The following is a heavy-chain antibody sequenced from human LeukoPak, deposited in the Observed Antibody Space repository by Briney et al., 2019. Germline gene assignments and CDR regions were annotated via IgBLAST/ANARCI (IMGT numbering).Heavy chain of an antibody. CDR2: INPSVGST. V-gene: IGHV1-46*01. CDR3: ARGGYDFSSGYYPSR. CDR1: GYTFTSYY. Sequence: ASVKVSCKASGYTFTSYYMNWVRQAPGQGLEWMGIINPSVGSTSYAQKFQDRVTMTRDTSTSTVYMELSSLRSEDTAVYYCARGGYDFSSGYYPSRWGQGTLVTVSS. J-gene: IGHJ4*02. D-gene: IGHD3-3*01.